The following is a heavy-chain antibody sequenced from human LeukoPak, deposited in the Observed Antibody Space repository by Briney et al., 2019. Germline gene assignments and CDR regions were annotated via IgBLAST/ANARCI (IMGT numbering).Heavy chain of an antibody. J-gene: IGHJ5*02. CDR2: IYYSGST. CDR3: ARASGSGSYSFDP. Sequence: SETLSLTCTVSGGSISSYYWSWIRQPPGKGLEWIGYIYYSGSTNYNPSLKSRVTISVDTSKNQFSLKLSSVTAADTAVYYCARASGSGSYSFDPWGQGTLVTVSS. V-gene: IGHV4-59*01. CDR1: GGSISSYY. D-gene: IGHD3-10*01.